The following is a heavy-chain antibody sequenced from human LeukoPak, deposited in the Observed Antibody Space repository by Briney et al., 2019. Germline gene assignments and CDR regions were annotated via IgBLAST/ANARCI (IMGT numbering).Heavy chain of an antibody. J-gene: IGHJ3*02. V-gene: IGHV4-61*02. Sequence: SETLSLTCTVSGASISSGSYYWSWIRQPAGKGLEWIGRIYTSGSTNYNPSLKSRVTISVDTSKNQFSLKLSSVTAADTAVYYCAKATAGYYDFWSGYLGDAFDIWGQGTMVTVSS. CDR3: AKATAGYYDFWSGYLGDAFDI. CDR2: IYTSGST. CDR1: GASISSGSYY. D-gene: IGHD3-3*01.